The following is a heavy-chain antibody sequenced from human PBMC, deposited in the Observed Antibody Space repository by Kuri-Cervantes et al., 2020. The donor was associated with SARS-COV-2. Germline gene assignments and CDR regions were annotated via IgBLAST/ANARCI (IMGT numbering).Heavy chain of an antibody. CDR3: VKIRYDSGGNCYDY. D-gene: IGHD3-22*01. Sequence: GESLKISCSASGFTFSSSAMHWVRQAPGKGLEYVSGFTNYGGTTFYADSLEGRFTISRDNLRNTLYLQMSSLRPEDTAVYYCVKIRYDSGGNCYDYWGQGTLVTVSS. J-gene: IGHJ4*02. CDR2: FTNYGGTT. CDR1: GFTFSSSA. V-gene: IGHV3-64D*09.